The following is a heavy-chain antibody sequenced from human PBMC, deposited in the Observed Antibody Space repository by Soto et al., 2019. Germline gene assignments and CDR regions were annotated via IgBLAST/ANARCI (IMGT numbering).Heavy chain of an antibody. J-gene: IGHJ6*02. Sequence: QVQLVESGGGVVQPGRSLRLSCAASGFTFSSYGMHWXXXXXXXXXXXXXXISYDGSNKYYADSVKGRFTISRDNSKXXXXXXXXXXXXXXXXXXXXXXXXXXXXXXXXXXXMDVWGQGTTVTVSS. CDR2: ISYDGSNK. V-gene: IGHV3-30*03. CDR3: XXXXXXXXXXXXXXXMDV. CDR1: GFTFSSYG.